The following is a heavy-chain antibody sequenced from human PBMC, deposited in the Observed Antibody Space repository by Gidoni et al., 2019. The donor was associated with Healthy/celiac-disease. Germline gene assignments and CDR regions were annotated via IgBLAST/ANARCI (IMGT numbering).Heavy chain of an antibody. CDR3: ARAALYCSGGSCYPEYNWFDP. V-gene: IGHV4-4*02. CDR2: IYHSGST. Sequence: QVQLQESGPGLVKPSGTLSLTCAVSGGSISSSNWWSWVRQPPGKGLEWIGEIYHSGSTNYNPSLKSRVTISVDKSKNQFSLKLSSVTAADTAVYYCARAALYCSGGSCYPEYNWFDPWGQGTLVTVSS. D-gene: IGHD2-15*01. CDR1: GGSISSSNW. J-gene: IGHJ5*02.